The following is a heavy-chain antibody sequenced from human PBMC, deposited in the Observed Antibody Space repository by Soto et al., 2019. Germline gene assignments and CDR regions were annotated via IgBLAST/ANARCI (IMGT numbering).Heavy chain of an antibody. V-gene: IGHV3-23*01. Sequence: EVQLLESGGGLVQPGESLRLSCAVSGFTFSTYAMSWVRQAPGKGLEWVSAISGTDYATYYADSVKGRFTISRDNSKNTLYLQMNSLRAEDTAVYYCAKEGSSTGYGDHWGQGTLVTVSS. CDR3: AKEGSSTGYGDH. D-gene: IGHD3-22*01. J-gene: IGHJ4*02. CDR1: GFTFSTYA. CDR2: ISGTDYAT.